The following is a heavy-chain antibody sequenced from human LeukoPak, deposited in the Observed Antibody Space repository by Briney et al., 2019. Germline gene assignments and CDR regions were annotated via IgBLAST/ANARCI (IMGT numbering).Heavy chain of an antibody. CDR1: GGSISSGGFY. V-gene: IGHV4-31*03. CDR3: AGDMSVAHWFFDL. Sequence: SETLSLTCTVSGGSISSGGFYWTWIRQHPGEGLEWIGYIYYGGSTCYNPSLKSRVTISVATSKNQFSLKLSSVTAADTAVYYCAGDMSVAHWFFDLWGRGTLVTVSS. CDR2: IYYGGST. D-gene: IGHD3-10*02. J-gene: IGHJ2*01.